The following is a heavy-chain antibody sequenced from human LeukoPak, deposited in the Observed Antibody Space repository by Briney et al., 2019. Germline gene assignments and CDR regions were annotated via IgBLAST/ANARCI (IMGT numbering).Heavy chain of an antibody. CDR1: GFTFSSYD. CDR3: ARGYCSGGSCYRTLSLYYYYGMDV. Sequence: GGSLRLSCAASGFTFSSYDMHWVRQATGKGLEWVSAIGTAGDTYYPGSVKGRFTISRENAKNSLYLQMNSLRAGDTAVYYCARGYCSGGSCYRTLSLYYYYGMDVWGQGTTVTVSS. V-gene: IGHV3-13*01. CDR2: IGTAGDT. J-gene: IGHJ6*02. D-gene: IGHD2-15*01.